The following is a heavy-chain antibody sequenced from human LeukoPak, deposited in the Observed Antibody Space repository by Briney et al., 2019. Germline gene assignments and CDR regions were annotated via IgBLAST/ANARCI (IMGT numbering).Heavy chain of an antibody. CDR3: AKDLYSSWSGSEVFDI. CDR2: ISGHTGRA. J-gene: IGHJ3*02. CDR1: GYLFISYG. Sequence: GASVKVSCKTSGYLFISYGINWVRQAPGQGLEWMGWISGHTGRATYAQKFQDRLTMTSDVPTTTAYMELTGLRFNDTAVYFCAKDLYSSWSGSEVFDIWGQGTRVTV. V-gene: IGHV1-18*01. D-gene: IGHD3-10*01.